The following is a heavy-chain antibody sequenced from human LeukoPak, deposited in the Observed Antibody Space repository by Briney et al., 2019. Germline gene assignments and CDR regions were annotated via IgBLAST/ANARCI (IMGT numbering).Heavy chain of an antibody. CDR3: ARSRRYYYGSGKPDV. J-gene: IGHJ6*04. CDR1: GGSISSNY. Sequence: PSETLSLTCTVSGGSISSNYWSWIRQPAGKGLEWIGRIHATGNTRSNPSLKSRVTISVDTSKNQFSLKLSSVTAADTAVYYCARSRRYYYGSGKPDVWGKGTTVTVSS. CDR2: IHATGNT. V-gene: IGHV4-4*07. D-gene: IGHD3-10*01.